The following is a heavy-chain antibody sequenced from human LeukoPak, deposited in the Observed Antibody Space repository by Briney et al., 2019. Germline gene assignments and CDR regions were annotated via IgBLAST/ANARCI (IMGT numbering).Heavy chain of an antibody. Sequence: GRSLRLSCAASGFTFSSYAMHWVRQPPGKGLEWVTMISYDGSTKYYTDSVKGRFTISRDNSKNSLYLQMNGLRAEDTAVYYCGEGRKGAWFPNYWGQGTLVTVSS. J-gene: IGHJ4*02. CDR2: ISYDGSTK. D-gene: IGHD3-10*01. V-gene: IGHV3-30*04. CDR3: GEGRKGAWFPNY. CDR1: GFTFSSYA.